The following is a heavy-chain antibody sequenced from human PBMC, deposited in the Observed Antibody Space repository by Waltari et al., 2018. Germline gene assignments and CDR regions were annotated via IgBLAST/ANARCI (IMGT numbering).Heavy chain of an antibody. V-gene: IGHV4-4*07. CDR2: IYLSGAT. D-gene: IGHD3-10*01. CDR3: ASEGDGSVSYSGPFTY. J-gene: IGHJ4*02. Sequence: QVQVQESGPGLVKPSETLSLTCTVSGAAIRNYYWSWLRQPAGKGLDWIGRIYLSGATHYNPSLKSRVTMSVDRSKNQFSLKMISVTAGDRATYYCASEGDGSVSYSGPFTYGGQGTLVIVSS. CDR1: GAAIRNYY.